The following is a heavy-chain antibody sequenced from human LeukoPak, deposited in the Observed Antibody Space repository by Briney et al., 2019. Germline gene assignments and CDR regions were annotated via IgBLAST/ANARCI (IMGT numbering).Heavy chain of an antibody. CDR2: ISSSSSYI. CDR1: GFTFSSYS. J-gene: IGHJ5*02. V-gene: IGHV3-21*01. D-gene: IGHD6-6*01. CDR3: ASWGYSYSSSSDIDWFDP. Sequence: GGSLRLSCAASGFTFSSYSMNCVRQAPGKGLEWVSSISSSSSYIYYADSVKGRFTISRDNAKNSLYLQMNSLRAEDTAVYYCASWGYSYSSSSDIDWFDPWGQGTLVTVSS.